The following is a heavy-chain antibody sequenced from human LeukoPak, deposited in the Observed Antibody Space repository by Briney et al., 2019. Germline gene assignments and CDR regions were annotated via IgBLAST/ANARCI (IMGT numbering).Heavy chain of an antibody. CDR2: IYTSGST. Sequence: SETLSLTCTVSSGSISSGDYYWSWIRQPAGKGLEWIGRIYTSGSTNYNPSLKSRVTMSVDTSKNQFSLKLSSVTAADTAVYYCARLDLEWLLSGQRYQYFQHWGQGTLVTVSS. D-gene: IGHD3-3*01. V-gene: IGHV4-61*02. CDR1: SGSISSGDYY. J-gene: IGHJ1*01. CDR3: ARLDLEWLLSGQRYQYFQH.